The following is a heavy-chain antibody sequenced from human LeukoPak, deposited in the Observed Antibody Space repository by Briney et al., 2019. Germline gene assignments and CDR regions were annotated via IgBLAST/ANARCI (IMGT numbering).Heavy chain of an antibody. CDR2: INPSGGST. V-gene: IGHV1-46*01. J-gene: IGHJ4*02. CDR3: ARETNRSFDH. Sequence: ASVKVSCKPSGYTFSGYYIHWVRQAPGQGLEWMGIINPSGGSTSYAQKFQGRVTMTRDTSTSTVYMELSSLRSEDTAVYYCARETNRSFDHWGQGTLVTVSS. CDR1: GYTFSGYY. D-gene: IGHD1-14*01.